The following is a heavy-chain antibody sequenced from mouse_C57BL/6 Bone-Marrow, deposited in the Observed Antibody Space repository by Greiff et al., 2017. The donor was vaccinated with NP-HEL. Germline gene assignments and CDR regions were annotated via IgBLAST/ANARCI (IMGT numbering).Heavy chain of an antibody. CDR2: IDPSGSET. CDR1: GYTFTSYW. D-gene: IGHD3-3*01. Sequence: QVQLQQPGAELVRPGSSVKLSCKASGYTFTSYWMHWVKQRPIQGLEWIGNIDPSGSETHYNQNFKAKATLTVDKSSSTSYLQLSSLTSEDSAVYYCAIEGLAYWGPGTLVTVSA. V-gene: IGHV1-52*01. J-gene: IGHJ3*01. CDR3: AIEGLAY.